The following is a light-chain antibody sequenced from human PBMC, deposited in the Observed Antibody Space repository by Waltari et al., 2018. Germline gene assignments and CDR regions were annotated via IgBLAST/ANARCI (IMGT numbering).Light chain of an antibody. CDR2: LNN. CDR3: QSYDSSLSASV. Sequence: QSVLTQPPSVPGAPGQRVTISCPGNSSNIGAGYDVHWYQQLPGTAPKLLIYLNNNRPSGVPDRFSGSKSGTSASLAITGLQAEDESDYYCQSYDSSLSASVFGGGTKLTVL. J-gene: IGLJ3*02. CDR1: SSNIGAGYD. V-gene: IGLV1-40*01.